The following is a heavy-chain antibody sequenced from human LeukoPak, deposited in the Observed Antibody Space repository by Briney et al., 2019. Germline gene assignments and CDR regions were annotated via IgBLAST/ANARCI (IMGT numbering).Heavy chain of an antibody. CDR3: ARAPPVAVADFDY. Sequence: GGSLRLSCAASGFTFSSYGMHWVRQAPGKGLDWVAFIRYDGRNKYYADSVKGRFTISRDNSKNTLYLQMNSLRAEDTAVYYCARAPPVAVADFDYWGQGTLVTVSS. CDR1: GFTFSSYG. D-gene: IGHD6-19*01. V-gene: IGHV3-30*02. J-gene: IGHJ4*02. CDR2: IRYDGRNK.